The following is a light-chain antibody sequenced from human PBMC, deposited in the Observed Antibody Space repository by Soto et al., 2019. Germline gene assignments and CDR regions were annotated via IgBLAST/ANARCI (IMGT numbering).Light chain of an antibody. CDR1: QSVSNY. CDR2: DVT. V-gene: IGKV3-11*01. CDR3: QSLFT. J-gene: IGKJ3*01. Sequence: EIVLTQSPATLSLSPGERATLSCRASQSVSNYLAWYQQKPGQAPRLLISDVTNRATGIPARFSGSGSGTDFTLTISSVEPEDFAVYYCQSLFTFGRGTKVDIK.